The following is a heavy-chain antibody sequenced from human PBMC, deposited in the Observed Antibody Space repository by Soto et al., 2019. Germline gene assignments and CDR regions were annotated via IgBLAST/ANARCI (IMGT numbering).Heavy chain of an antibody. CDR1: GFTFSSYG. CDR2: IWYDGSNK. Sequence: SLRLSCAASGFTFSSYGMHWVRQAPGKGLEWVAVIWYDGSNKYYADSVKGRFTISRDNSKNTLYLQMNSLRAEDTAVYYCAGGYCSSTSCLDYWGQGTLVTVSS. CDR3: AGGYCSSTSCLDY. J-gene: IGHJ4*02. D-gene: IGHD2-2*01. V-gene: IGHV3-33*01.